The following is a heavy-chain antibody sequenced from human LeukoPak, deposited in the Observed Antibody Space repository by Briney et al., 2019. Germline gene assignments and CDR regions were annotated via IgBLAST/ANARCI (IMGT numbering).Heavy chain of an antibody. Sequence: GGSLRLSCAASGFTFSSYAMSWVRQAPGMGLEWVSAISSSGGATYYAASVKGRFTISRDMSKNTVFLQMNSLSVEDMAVYYCARQIGYCSDGNCYFDYWGQGALVTVSS. CDR1: GFTFSSYA. V-gene: IGHV3-23*01. D-gene: IGHD2-15*01. CDR3: ARQIGYCSDGNCYFDY. CDR2: ISSSGGAT. J-gene: IGHJ4*02.